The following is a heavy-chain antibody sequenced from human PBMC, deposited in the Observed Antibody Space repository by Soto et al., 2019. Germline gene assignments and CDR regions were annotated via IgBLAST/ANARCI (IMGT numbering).Heavy chain of an antibody. CDR3: AKRNAPSSWYVHYGMDV. CDR2: ISGSGGST. CDR1: GFTFSSYA. V-gene: IGHV3-23*01. Sequence: GGSLRLSCAASGFTFSSYAMSWVRQAPGKGLEWVSAISGSGGSTYYADSVKGRFTISRDNSKNTLYLQMNSLRAEDTAVYYCAKRNAPSSWYVHYGMDVWGQGTKVTVSS. J-gene: IGHJ6*02. D-gene: IGHD6-13*01.